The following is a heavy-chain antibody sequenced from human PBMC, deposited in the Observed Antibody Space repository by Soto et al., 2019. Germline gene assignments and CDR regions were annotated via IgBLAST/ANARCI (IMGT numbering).Heavy chain of an antibody. CDR3: ARCPIDHNWFDP. V-gene: IGHV4-59*01. J-gene: IGHJ5*02. D-gene: IGHD3-9*01. CDR2: IYDTGST. CDR1: GSDITTYY. Sequence: SETLVLTCTVSGSDITTYYWSWLRQSPGKGLEWIGHIYDTGSTTYNPSLKSRVTISVDTSNKQFSLRLTSVTAADTAVYYCARCPIDHNWFDPWSQGTLVTVSS.